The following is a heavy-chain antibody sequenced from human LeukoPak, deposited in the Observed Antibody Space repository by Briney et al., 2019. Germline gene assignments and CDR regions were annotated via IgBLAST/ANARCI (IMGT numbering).Heavy chain of an antibody. V-gene: IGHV3-21*01. J-gene: IGHJ4*02. D-gene: IGHD1-26*01. CDR3: ASGRGDYFDY. Sequence: GGSLRLSCAASGFTFSSYSMNWVRQAPGKGLEWVSSISSSSSYIYYADSVKGRFTISRDNAKSSLYLQMNSLRAEDTAVYYCASGRGDYFDYWGQGTLVTVSS. CDR2: ISSSSSYI. CDR1: GFTFSSYS.